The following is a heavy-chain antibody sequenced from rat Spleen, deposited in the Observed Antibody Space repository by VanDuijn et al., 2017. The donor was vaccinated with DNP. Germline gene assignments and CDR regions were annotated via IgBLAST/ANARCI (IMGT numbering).Heavy chain of an antibody. D-gene: IGHD4-3*01. V-gene: IGHV3-3*01. J-gene: IGHJ2*01. CDR1: GYSITSSYR. Sequence: EVQLQESGPGLVKPSQSLSLTCSVTGYSITSSYRWSWIRKFPGNKLEWMVYINSAGSTDYNPSLKGRISITRDTSKNQFFLQLNSVTTEDTATYYCATQVHNSGSSWGQGVMVTVSS. CDR3: ATQVHNSGSS. CDR2: INSAGST.